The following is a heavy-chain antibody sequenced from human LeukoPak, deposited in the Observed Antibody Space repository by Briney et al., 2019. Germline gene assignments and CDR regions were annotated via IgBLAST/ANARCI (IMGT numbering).Heavy chain of an antibody. J-gene: IGHJ6*02. CDR3: AKDIGGYGTYYGMDV. CDR1: GFTFSSYS. CDR2: ISWNSGSI. D-gene: IGHD5-12*01. V-gene: IGHV3-9*01. Sequence: PGGSLRLSCAASGFTFSSYSMNWVRQAPGKGLEWVSGISWNSGSIGYADSVKGRFTISRDNAKNSLYLQMNSLRAEDTALYYCAKDIGGYGTYYGMDVWGQGTTVTVSS.